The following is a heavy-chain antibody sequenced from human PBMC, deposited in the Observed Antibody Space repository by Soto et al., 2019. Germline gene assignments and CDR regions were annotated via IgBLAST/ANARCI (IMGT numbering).Heavy chain of an antibody. V-gene: IGHV4-34*01. D-gene: IGHD3-22*01. CDR2: INHSGST. J-gene: IGHJ3*02. Sequence: LETLSLTCAVYGGSFSGYYWSWIRQPPGKGLEWIGEINHSGSTNYNPSLKSRVTISVDTSKNQFSLKLSSVTAADTAVYYCARGGGYYSGRAFDIWGQGTMVTVSS. CDR3: ARGGGYYSGRAFDI. CDR1: GGSFSGYY.